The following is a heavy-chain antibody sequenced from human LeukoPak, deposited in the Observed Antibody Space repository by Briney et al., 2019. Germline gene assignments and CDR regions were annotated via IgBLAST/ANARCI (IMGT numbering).Heavy chain of an antibody. CDR2: ISSSGSTI. CDR1: GFTFSSYE. CDR3: AREYNYDLDV. J-gene: IGHJ6*04. V-gene: IGHV3-48*03. Sequence: GGSLRLSCAASGFTFSSYEMNWVRQAPGKGLEWVSYISSSGSTIYYADSVKGRFTISRDNAKNTLYLQMNSLRAEDTAVYYCAREYNYDLDVWGKGTTVTVSS.